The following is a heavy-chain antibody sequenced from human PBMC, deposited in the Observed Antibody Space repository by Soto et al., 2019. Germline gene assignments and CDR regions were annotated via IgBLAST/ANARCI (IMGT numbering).Heavy chain of an antibody. CDR1: GGSISSYY. Sequence: QVQLQESGPGLVKPSETLSLTCTVSGGSISSYYSSWIRQPPGKGLEWIGYIFYSGSDNYNPSLKSRVTGAVDTSKSQFSLKPSSVTAADTAGYYCARGFLPGVAAGGPQSLGQGILVTVSS. D-gene: IGHD6-13*01. V-gene: IGHV4-59*01. CDR2: IFYSGSD. J-gene: IGHJ5*02. CDR3: ARGFLPGVAAGGPQS.